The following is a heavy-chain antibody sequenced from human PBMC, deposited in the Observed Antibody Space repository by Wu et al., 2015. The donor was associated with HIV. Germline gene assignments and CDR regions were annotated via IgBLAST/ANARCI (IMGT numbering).Heavy chain of an antibody. V-gene: IGHV1-46*01. Sequence: QVQLVQSGAEVKKPGASVRVSCKASGYTFANYYLHWVRQAPGQGLEWMAMINPHDGTTKSAQKFQGRLTVTSDTSTSTVYMDLSSLTSDDTAVYYCGRTPTKIFGSGHYTASSYYYYYMDVWGTRATVTVSS. CDR1: GYTFANYY. CDR3: GRTPTKIFGSGHYTASSYYYYYMDV. J-gene: IGHJ6*03. CDR2: INPHDGTT. D-gene: IGHD3-3*01.